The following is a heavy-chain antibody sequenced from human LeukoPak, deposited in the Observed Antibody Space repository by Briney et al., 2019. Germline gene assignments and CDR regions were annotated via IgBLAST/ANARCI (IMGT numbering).Heavy chain of an antibody. Sequence: SETLSLTCAVYGGSFSGYYWSWIRQPPGKGLEWIGYIYYSGSTNYNPSLKSRVTISVDTSKNQFSLKLSSVTAADTAVYYCARLRYSYGSPYYFDYWGQGTLVAVSS. CDR3: ARLRYSYGSPYYFDY. V-gene: IGHV4-59*08. J-gene: IGHJ4*02. CDR2: IYYSGST. CDR1: GGSFSGYY. D-gene: IGHD5-18*01.